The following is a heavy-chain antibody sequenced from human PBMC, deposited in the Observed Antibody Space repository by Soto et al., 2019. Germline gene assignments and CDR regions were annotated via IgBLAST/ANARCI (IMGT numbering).Heavy chain of an antibody. CDR1: GFTFSSYS. D-gene: IGHD2-2*01. V-gene: IGHV3-21*01. J-gene: IGHJ3*02. CDR3: ARDRGHVVVPAAPQWRTDAFDI. Sequence: PGGSLRLSCAASGFTFSSYSMNWVRQAPGKGLEWVSSISSSSYIYYADSVKGRFTISRDNAKNSLYLQMNSLRAEDTAVYYCARDRGHVVVPAAPQWRTDAFDIWGQGTMVTVSS. CDR2: ISSSSYI.